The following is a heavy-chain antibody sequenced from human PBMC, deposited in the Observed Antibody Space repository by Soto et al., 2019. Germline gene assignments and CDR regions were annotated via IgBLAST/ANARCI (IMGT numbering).Heavy chain of an antibody. CDR2: ISYSGSA. CDR3: ARRRCTTTTCFDP. D-gene: IGHD2-2*01. V-gene: IGHV4-31*03. Sequence: QVQLQESGPGLVKPSQTLSLTCSVSGDSINSGNYYWSWVRQHPGKGLEWIAYISYSGSAQYNPSLRGRVFTSVDTSRNQFSLKLSSVTAADTAFYYCARRRCTTTTCFDPWGQGTLVTVSS. J-gene: IGHJ5*02. CDR1: GDSINSGNYY.